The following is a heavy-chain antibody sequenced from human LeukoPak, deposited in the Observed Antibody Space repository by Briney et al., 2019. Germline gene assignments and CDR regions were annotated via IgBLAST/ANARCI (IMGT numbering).Heavy chain of an antibody. J-gene: IGHJ6*02. D-gene: IGHD3-22*01. CDR3: ARDTYKYDSSGYYYYYYGMDV. CDR1: GDSISSDSYN. Sequence: SQTLSLTCTVSGDSISSDSYNWNWIRQPAGKGLEWIGRIHISGSTNHNPSLKSRITLSVDTSKNQFSLKLSSVTAADTAVYYCARDTYKYDSSGYYYYYYGMDVWGQGTTVTVSS. CDR2: IHISGST. V-gene: IGHV4-61*02.